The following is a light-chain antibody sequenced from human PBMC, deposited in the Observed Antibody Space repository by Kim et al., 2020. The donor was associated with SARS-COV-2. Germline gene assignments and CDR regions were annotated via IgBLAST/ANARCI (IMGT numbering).Light chain of an antibody. CDR1: SSNIGSNT. V-gene: IGLV1-44*01. Sequence: ELTQPPSASGTPGQRVTISCSGSSSNIGSNTVNWYQQLPGTAPKLLIYSNNQRPSGVPDRFSGSKSGTSASLAISVLQSEDEADYYCAAWDDSLNGVVFGGGTQLTVL. J-gene: IGLJ2*01. CDR3: AAWDDSLNGVV. CDR2: SNN.